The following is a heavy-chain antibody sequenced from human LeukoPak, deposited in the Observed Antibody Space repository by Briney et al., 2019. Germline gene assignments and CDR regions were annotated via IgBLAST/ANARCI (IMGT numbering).Heavy chain of an antibody. CDR2: ISAGGGST. V-gene: IGHV3-23*01. J-gene: IGHJ4*02. Sequence: QSGGSLRLSCAASGFTFSSYAMSWVRQAPGKGLEWVSAISAGGGSTYYADSVKGRFTISRDNSKNTLYLQMNSLRAEDTAVYYCAKDTYGFIDYWGQGTLVTVSS. CDR3: AKDTYGFIDY. D-gene: IGHD4-17*01. CDR1: GFTFSSYA.